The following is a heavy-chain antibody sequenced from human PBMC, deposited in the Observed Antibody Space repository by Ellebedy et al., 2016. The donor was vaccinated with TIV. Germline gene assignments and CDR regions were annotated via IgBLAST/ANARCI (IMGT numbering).Heavy chain of an antibody. CDR1: GFTFSSNW. J-gene: IGHJ4*02. CDR3: TRDLSGTYYGRFDS. D-gene: IGHD1-26*01. Sequence: GESLKISCAVSGFTFSSNWMHWVRQVPGKGLVWVSRINTDGSSTAYADSVKGRFTISRDNAKNTLFLQMNSLRAEDTALYYCTRDLSGTYYGRFDSWGQGTLVTVSS. V-gene: IGHV3-74*01. CDR2: INTDGSST.